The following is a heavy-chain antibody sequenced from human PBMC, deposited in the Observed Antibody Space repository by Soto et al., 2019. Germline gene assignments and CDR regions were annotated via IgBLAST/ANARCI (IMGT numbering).Heavy chain of an antibody. CDR3: ARGIVGATNYFDY. CDR1: GFTFSSYA. D-gene: IGHD1-26*01. V-gene: IGHV3-23*01. CDR2: ISGSGGSS. J-gene: IGHJ4*02. Sequence: PGGSLRLSCVASGFTFSSYAMSWVRQAPGKGLEWVSAISGSGGSSSYAESVKGRFTISRDNSKNTLRLQMNSLKAEDTAVYFCARGIVGATNYFDYWGQGTLVTVSS.